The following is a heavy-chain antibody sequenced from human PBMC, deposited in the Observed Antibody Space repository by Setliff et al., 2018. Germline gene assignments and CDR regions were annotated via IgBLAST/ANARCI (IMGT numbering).Heavy chain of an antibody. CDR1: GGSISNYY. Sequence: SETLSLTCIVSGGSISNYYWSWIRQPAGKGLEWIGRIYTSGSTNHNPSLKSRVTMSVDTSKNQFSLKLSSVTAADTAVYYCARKGISALSGAFDMWGQGTMVTGSS. CDR2: IYTSGST. D-gene: IGHD1-26*01. CDR3: ARKGISALSGAFDM. J-gene: IGHJ3*02. V-gene: IGHV4-4*07.